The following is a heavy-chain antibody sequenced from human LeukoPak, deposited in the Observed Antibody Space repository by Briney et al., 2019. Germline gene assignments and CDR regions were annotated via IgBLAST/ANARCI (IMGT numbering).Heavy chain of an antibody. V-gene: IGHV4-34*01. D-gene: IGHD3-16*01. CDR3: ATSGGTLGPTNYFAY. CDR2: INHSGST. J-gene: IGHJ4*02. Sequence: PSETLSLTCAVYGESFSGYYWSWIRQPPGKGLEWIGEINHSGSTNYNPSLKSRVTISVVTSKNQFSLKLSSVTAADTAVYYCATSGGTLGPTNYFAYWGQGTLVTVSS. CDR1: GESFSGYY.